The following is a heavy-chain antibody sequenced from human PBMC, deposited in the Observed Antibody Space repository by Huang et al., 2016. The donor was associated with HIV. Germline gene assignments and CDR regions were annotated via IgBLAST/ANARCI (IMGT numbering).Heavy chain of an antibody. CDR1: GFTFSSYW. Sequence: EVQLVESGGGLVQPGGSLRLSCAASGFTFSSYWMHWVRQAPGKGLVWVSRINSDGSSSGYADSVKGRFTIYRDNAKNTLYLQMNSLRAEDTAVYYCVRDPRIQSWLNYFDYWGQGTLVSVSS. J-gene: IGHJ4*02. D-gene: IGHD3-22*01. CDR3: VRDPRIQSWLNYFDY. CDR2: INSDGSSS. V-gene: IGHV3-74*01.